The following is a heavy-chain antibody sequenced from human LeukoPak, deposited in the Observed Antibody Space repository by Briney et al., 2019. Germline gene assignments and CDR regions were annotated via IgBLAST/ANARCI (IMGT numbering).Heavy chain of an antibody. CDR1: GFTFGDYA. J-gene: IGHJ6*02. CDR3: AGVMVRGVSSYYNYGMDV. CDR2: IRSKAYGGTT. Sequence: GGSLRLSCTASGFTFGDYAMSWVRQAPGKGLEWVGFIRSKAYGGTTEYAASVKGRFTISRDNAKNSLYLQMNSLRAEDTAVYYCAGVMVRGVSSYYNYGMDVWGQGTTVTVSS. D-gene: IGHD3-10*01. V-gene: IGHV3-49*04.